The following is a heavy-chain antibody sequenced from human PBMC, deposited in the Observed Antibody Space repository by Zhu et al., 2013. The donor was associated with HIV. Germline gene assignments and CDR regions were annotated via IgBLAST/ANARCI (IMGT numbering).Heavy chain of an antibody. J-gene: IGHJ4*02. V-gene: IGHV1-46*01. CDR3: ANSWGYVHTY. Sequence: QVQLVQSGAEVKKPGASVKVSCKASGYTFTNFYIHWVRQAPGQGFEWMGIINPSGGSTSYAQKFQGRVTMTRDTSISTAYMELSSLRSEDTAVYYCANSWGYVHTYWGQGNPWSPSP. D-gene: IGHD7-27*01. CDR2: INPSGGST. CDR1: GYTFTNFY.